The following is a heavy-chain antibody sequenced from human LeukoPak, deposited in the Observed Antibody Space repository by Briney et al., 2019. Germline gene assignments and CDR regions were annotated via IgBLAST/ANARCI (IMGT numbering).Heavy chain of an antibody. J-gene: IGHJ4*02. D-gene: IGHD3-9*01. Sequence: SETLSLTCAVSGGSISSGSYYWSWIRQPAGKGLDWIGRVYTTGSTNYNPSLKSRVTISLDTSKNHFSLKLSSVTAADTAVYYCATHMRLRYFDWFRPTYYFDYWGQGTLVTVSS. CDR1: GGSISSGSYY. V-gene: IGHV4-61*02. CDR3: ATHMRLRYFDWFRPTYYFDY. CDR2: VYTTGST.